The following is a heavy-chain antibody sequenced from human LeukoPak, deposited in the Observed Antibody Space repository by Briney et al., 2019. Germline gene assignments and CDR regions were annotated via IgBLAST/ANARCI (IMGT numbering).Heavy chain of an antibody. V-gene: IGHV3-23*01. CDR2: ISGSGGTT. CDR3: AKRLSYSSSWYYFDY. CDR1: GFTFSSYA. Sequence: GGSLRLSCAASGFTFSSYAVSWVRQAPGKGLEWVPAISGSGGTTYYADSVKGRFTISRDNSKNTLYLQMNSLRAKDTAVYYCAKRLSYSSSWYYFDYWGQGTLVTVSS. J-gene: IGHJ4*02. D-gene: IGHD6-13*01.